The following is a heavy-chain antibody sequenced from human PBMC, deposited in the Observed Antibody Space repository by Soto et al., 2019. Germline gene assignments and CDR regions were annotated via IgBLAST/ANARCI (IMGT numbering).Heavy chain of an antibody. Sequence: QITLKESGPPLVKPTQTLTLTCTFSGFSLSTSGVGVGWIRQPPGKALEWLALIYWDDDKRYSPSLKSRLTITKDTSKNQVVLTMTNMDPVDTATYYCAHRRLLPGGRRYYFDYWGQGTLVTVSS. CDR2: IYWDDDK. CDR1: GFSLSTSGVG. J-gene: IGHJ4*02. CDR3: AHRRLLPGGRRYYFDY. D-gene: IGHD3-22*01. V-gene: IGHV2-5*02.